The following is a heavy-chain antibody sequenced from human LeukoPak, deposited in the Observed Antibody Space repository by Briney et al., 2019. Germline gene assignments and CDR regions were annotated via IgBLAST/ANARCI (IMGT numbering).Heavy chain of an antibody. J-gene: IGHJ5*02. CDR3: AKEHDLWHEEGNWFDT. V-gene: IGHV3-7*03. CDR1: GFTFSSDW. CDR2: IKPDEGEK. D-gene: IGHD3-3*01. Sequence: GGSLRLSCAASGFTFSSDWMIWVRQAPGKGLEWVANIKPDEGEKYYVDSVKGRFTVSRDNAKNSLYLQMNSLRAEDTAIYYCAKEHDLWHEEGNWFDTWGQGVLVTVSS.